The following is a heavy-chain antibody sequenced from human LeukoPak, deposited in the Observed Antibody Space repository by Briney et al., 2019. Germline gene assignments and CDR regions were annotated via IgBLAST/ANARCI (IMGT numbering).Heavy chain of an antibody. D-gene: IGHD5-18*01. V-gene: IGHV4-34*01. CDR2: INHSGST. Sequence: KPSETLSLTCAVYGGSFSGCYWSWIRQPPGKGLEWIGEINHSGSTNYNPSLKSRVTISVDTSKNQFSLKLSSVTAADTAVYYCARGFVQLWAYYFDYWGQGTLVTVSS. CDR3: ARGFVQLWAYYFDY. J-gene: IGHJ4*02. CDR1: GGSFSGCY.